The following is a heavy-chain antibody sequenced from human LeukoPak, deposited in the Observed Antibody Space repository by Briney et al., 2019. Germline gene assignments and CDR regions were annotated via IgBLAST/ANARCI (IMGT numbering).Heavy chain of an antibody. D-gene: IGHD5-12*01. CDR2: IYTSGST. CDR1: GGSISSGSYY. CDR3: ARDLASDY. J-gene: IGHJ4*02. V-gene: IGHV4-61*02. Sequence: SETLSLTCTVSGGSISSGSYYWSWIRQPAGKGLEWIGRIYTSGSTNYNPSLKSRVTISVDKSKNQFSLKLSSVTAADTAVYYCARDLASDYWGQGTLVTVSS.